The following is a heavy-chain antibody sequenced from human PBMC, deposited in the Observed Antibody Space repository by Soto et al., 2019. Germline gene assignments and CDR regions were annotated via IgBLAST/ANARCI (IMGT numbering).Heavy chain of an antibody. D-gene: IGHD4-17*01. CDR3: ARGMTTVTTDGMDV. J-gene: IGHJ6*02. CDR1: GGTFSSYA. CDR2: IIPIFGTA. V-gene: IGHV1-69*12. Sequence: QVQLVQSGAEVKKPGSSVKVSCKASGGTFSSYAISWVRQAPGQGLEWMGGIIPIFGTANYAQKFQGRVTXXAXEXXSTAYMELSSLRSEDTAVYYCARGMTTVTTDGMDVWGQGTTVTVSS.